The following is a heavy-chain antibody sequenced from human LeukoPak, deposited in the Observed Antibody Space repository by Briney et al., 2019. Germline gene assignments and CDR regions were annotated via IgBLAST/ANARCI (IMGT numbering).Heavy chain of an antibody. D-gene: IGHD2-2*02. CDR1: GYTFTGYY. CDR3: AREDCSSTSCYRGGAFDI. J-gene: IGHJ3*02. Sequence: ASVKVSCKASGYTFTGYYMHWVRQAPGQGLEWMGWINPNSGGTNYAQKFQGRVTMTRDTSISTAYMELSRLRSDDTAVYYCAREDCSSTSCYRGGAFDIWGQGTMVTVSS. CDR2: INPNSGGT. V-gene: IGHV1-2*02.